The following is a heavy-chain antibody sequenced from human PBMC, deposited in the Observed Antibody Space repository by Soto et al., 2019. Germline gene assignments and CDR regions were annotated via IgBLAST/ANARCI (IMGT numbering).Heavy chain of an antibody. J-gene: IGHJ4*02. CDR3: AKDLSSGWYLFHY. CDR2: ISGSGDST. Sequence: EVQLLESGGGLVQPGGSLRLSCAASGFTFSSYAMNWVRQAPGKGLEWVSGISGSGDSTYYADSVRGRFTVTRDNSKNTLYLQRNSLRAEDTAVYYCAKDLSSGWYLFHYWGQGTLVTVSS. CDR1: GFTFSSYA. V-gene: IGHV3-23*01. D-gene: IGHD6-19*01.